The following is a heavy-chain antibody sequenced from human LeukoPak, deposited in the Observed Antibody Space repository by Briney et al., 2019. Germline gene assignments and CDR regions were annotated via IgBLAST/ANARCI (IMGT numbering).Heavy chain of an antibody. D-gene: IGHD1-26*01. CDR2: SGAYIGNT. CDR3: ARGARGSQKLDY. CDR1: GYVFSSFG. V-gene: IGHV1-18*01. J-gene: IGHJ4*02. Sequence: ASVKISCMASGYVFSSFGVCWVRQAPGQGLEWMGWSGAYIGNTNYAQKFQGRLTMTTDASMSIAYMELRSLRSDDTAVYYCARGARGSQKLDYWGQGTLVTVSS.